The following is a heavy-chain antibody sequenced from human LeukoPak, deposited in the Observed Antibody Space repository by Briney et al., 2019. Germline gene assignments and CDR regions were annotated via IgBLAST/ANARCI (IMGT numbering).Heavy chain of an antibody. Sequence: PGGSLRLSCAASGFTFSTYNINWVRQAPGKGLEWVSSISPSSSYIYYADSVKGRFTISRDNAKNSLYLQMNSLRAEDTAVYYCARDWYSTSLDAFDIWGQGTMVTVSS. CDR1: GFTFSTYN. CDR2: ISPSSSYI. J-gene: IGHJ3*02. D-gene: IGHD6-13*01. CDR3: ARDWYSTSLDAFDI. V-gene: IGHV3-21*01.